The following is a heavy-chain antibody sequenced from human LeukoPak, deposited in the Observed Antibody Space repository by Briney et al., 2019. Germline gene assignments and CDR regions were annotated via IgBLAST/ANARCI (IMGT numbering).Heavy chain of an antibody. D-gene: IGHD5-12*01. V-gene: IGHV4-39*07. CDR1: GGSISSSSYY. J-gene: IGHJ4*02. CDR2: FYSGGSA. CDR3: ARVYSGYDLPGSLANYYFDY. Sequence: PSETLSLTCTVSGGSISSSSYYWGWIRQPPGKGLEWIGRFYSGGSADYNPSLKSRVTMSVDTSKNQFSLKLSSVTAADTAVYYCARVYSGYDLPGSLANYYFDYWGQGTLVTVSS.